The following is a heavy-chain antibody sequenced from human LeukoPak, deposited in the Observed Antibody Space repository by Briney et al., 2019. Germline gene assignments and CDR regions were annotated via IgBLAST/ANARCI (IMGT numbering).Heavy chain of an antibody. CDR3: AKFGRYCSSTSCYTRFRDFDY. CDR2: MNPNSGNT. D-gene: IGHD2-2*02. CDR1: GYTFTSYD. V-gene: IGHV1-8*01. Sequence: ASVKVSCKASGYTFTSYDINWVRQATGQGLEWMGWMNPNSGNTGYAQKFQGRVTMTRNTSISTAYMELSSLRSEDTAVYYCAKFGRYCSSTSCYTRFRDFDYWGQGTLVTVSS. J-gene: IGHJ4*02.